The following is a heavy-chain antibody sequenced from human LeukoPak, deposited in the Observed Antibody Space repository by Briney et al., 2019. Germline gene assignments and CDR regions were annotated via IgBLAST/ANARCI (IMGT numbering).Heavy chain of an antibody. Sequence: ASVKVSCKASGYTFTGYYMHWVRQAPGQGLEWMGWINPTGGSTNYAQKFQGRVTMTRDTSTSTVYMELSSLRSEDTAVYYCARPGYSYGYPYGMDVWGQGTTVTVSS. CDR1: GYTFTGYY. J-gene: IGHJ6*02. V-gene: IGHV1-46*01. CDR2: INPTGGST. D-gene: IGHD5-18*01. CDR3: ARPGYSYGYPYGMDV.